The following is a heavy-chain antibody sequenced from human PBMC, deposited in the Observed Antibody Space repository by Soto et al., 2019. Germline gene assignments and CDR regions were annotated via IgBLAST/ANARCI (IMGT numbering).Heavy chain of an antibody. CDR3: ARDHGSTLYYFDY. J-gene: IGHJ4*02. Sequence: QVQLGESGGGVVQPGRSLRLSCAASGFTISSYGMHWVRQAPGKGLEWVAVISYDGSNKYYADSVKGRFTISRDNSKNTLYLQMNSLRAEDTAVYYCARDHGSTLYYFDYWGQGTLVTVSS. D-gene: IGHD1-26*01. CDR1: GFTISSYG. CDR2: ISYDGSNK. V-gene: IGHV3-30-3*01.